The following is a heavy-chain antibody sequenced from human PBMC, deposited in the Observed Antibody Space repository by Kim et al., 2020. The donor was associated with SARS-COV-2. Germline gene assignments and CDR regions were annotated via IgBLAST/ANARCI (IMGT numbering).Heavy chain of an antibody. D-gene: IGHD3-10*01. CDR2: IYYSGST. CDR1: GGSISSGGYY. J-gene: IGHJ6*02. V-gene: IGHV4-31*03. CDR3: ARDTGITMVRNYGMDV. Sequence: SETLSLTCTVSGGSISSGGYYWSWIRQHPGKGLEWIGYIYYSGSTYHNPSLKSRVTISVDTSKNQFSLKLSSVTAADTAVYYCARDTGITMVRNYGMDVWGQGTTVTVSS.